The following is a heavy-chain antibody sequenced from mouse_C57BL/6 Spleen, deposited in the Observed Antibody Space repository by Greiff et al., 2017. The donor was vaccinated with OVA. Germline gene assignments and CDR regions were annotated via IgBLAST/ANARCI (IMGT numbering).Heavy chain of an antibody. CDR1: GFSFNTYA. CDR3: VRHSHGAMDY. CDR2: IRSKSNNYAT. V-gene: IGHV10-1*01. J-gene: IGHJ4*01. Sequence: EVNVVESGGGLVQPKGSLKLSCAASGFSFNTYAMNWVRQAPGKGLEWVARIRSKSNNYATYYADSVKDRFTISRDDSESMLYLQMNNLKTEDTAMYYCVRHSHGAMDYWGQGTSVTVSS.